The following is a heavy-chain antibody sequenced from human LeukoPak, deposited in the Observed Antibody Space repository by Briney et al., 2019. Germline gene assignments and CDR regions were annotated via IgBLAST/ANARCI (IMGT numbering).Heavy chain of an antibody. CDR1: GGSISNYY. Sequence: SETLSLTCTVSGGSISNYYWNWIRQPPGKGLEWIGRIYTSGSTNYNPSLKSRVTISVDTSKNQFSLKLSSVTAADTAVYYCARGRDAYTFNYWGQGTLVTVSS. D-gene: IGHD5-24*01. CDR2: IYTSGST. J-gene: IGHJ4*02. CDR3: ARGRDAYTFNY. V-gene: IGHV4-4*08.